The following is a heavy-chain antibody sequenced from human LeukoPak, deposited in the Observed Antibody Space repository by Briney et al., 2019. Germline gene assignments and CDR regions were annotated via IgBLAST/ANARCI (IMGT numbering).Heavy chain of an antibody. D-gene: IGHD4-17*01. V-gene: IGHV3-23*01. CDR2: ISGSGGST. CDR1: GFTFSSYA. Sequence: PGGSLRLSCAASGFTFSSYAMSWVRQAPGKGLEWVSAISGSGGSTYYADSVKGRFTISRDNSKNTLYLQMNSLRAEDTAVYYCAKDTTYGDYSSYYFDYWGQGTLVTVSS. CDR3: AKDTTYGDYSSYYFDY. J-gene: IGHJ4*02.